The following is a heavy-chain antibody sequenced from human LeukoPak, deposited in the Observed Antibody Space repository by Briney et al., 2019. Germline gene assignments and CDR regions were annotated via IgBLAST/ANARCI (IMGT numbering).Heavy chain of an antibody. D-gene: IGHD6-19*01. Sequence: GASVKVSCKASGYTFTSYGISWVRQAPGQGLEWMGWISAYNGNTNYAQKFQDRVTMTTDTSTNTAYMELRSLRSDDTAVYYCARDRISGWFVYWGQGTLVTVSS. CDR1: GYTFTSYG. CDR2: ISAYNGNT. V-gene: IGHV1-18*01. J-gene: IGHJ4*02. CDR3: ARDRISGWFVY.